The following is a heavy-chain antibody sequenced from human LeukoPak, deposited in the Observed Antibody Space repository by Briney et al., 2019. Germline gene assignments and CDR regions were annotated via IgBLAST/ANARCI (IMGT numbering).Heavy chain of an antibody. J-gene: IGHJ5*02. Sequence: SETLSLTCTVSGGSISSYYWSWIRQPPGKGLEWIGYIYYSGSTNYNPSLKSRVTISVDTSKNQFSLELSSVTAADTAVYYCARAAAYSSSWYWFDPWGQGTLVTVSS. V-gene: IGHV4-59*01. CDR1: GGSISSYY. D-gene: IGHD6-13*01. CDR3: ARAAAYSSSWYWFDP. CDR2: IYYSGST.